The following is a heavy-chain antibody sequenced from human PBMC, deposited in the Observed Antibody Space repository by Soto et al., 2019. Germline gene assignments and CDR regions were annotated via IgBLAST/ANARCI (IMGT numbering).Heavy chain of an antibody. V-gene: IGHV1-18*01. CDR1: GYTFTSYG. D-gene: IGHD6-19*01. Sequence: ASVKVSCKASGYTFTSYGISWVRQAPGQGLEWMGWISAYNGNTNYAQKLQGRVTMTTDTSTSTAYMELRSLRSDDTAVYYCARVAVAGAGVDNWFDPWGQGTLVTVSS. CDR2: ISAYNGNT. CDR3: ARVAVAGAGVDNWFDP. J-gene: IGHJ5*02.